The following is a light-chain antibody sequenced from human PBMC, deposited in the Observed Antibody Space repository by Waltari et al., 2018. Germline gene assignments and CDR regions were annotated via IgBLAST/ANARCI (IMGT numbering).Light chain of an antibody. CDR3: QQYNNWPPIT. V-gene: IGKV3-15*01. CDR1: QTISTN. Sequence: EIVMTQSPATLSVSPGERAILPCRASQTISTNLAWYPQKPGQAPRLLIYGASTRATGVPVRFSGSGSGTEFTLTISSLQSEDFALYYCQQYNNWPPITFGQGTRLEIK. J-gene: IGKJ5*01. CDR2: GAS.